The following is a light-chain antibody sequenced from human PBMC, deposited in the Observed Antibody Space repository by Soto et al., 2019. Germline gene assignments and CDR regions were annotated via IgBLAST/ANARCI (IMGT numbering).Light chain of an antibody. J-gene: IGKJ1*01. Sequence: IVMTQAPATLSVTPRERATHGSRASQSVSTHLAWYQQIPGQAPRLLIYGASTRATDFPDRFSGSGSGADFTLSISSLEPEDFALYYCQQYGSSPPRTFRQGTKVDIK. CDR2: GAS. CDR1: QSVSTH. CDR3: QQYGSSPPRT. V-gene: IGKV3D-15*01.